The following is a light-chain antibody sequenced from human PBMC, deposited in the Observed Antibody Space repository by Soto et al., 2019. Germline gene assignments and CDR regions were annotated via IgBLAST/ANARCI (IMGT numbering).Light chain of an antibody. CDR2: AAS. V-gene: IGKV1-8*01. J-gene: IGKJ1*01. CDR3: QQYHSYRT. Sequence: AIRMTQSPSSFPASTGDRVTITFRASQGISSYLAWYQQKPGKAPKLLIYAASTLQSGVPSRFSGSGSGTEFTLTISSLQSDDFATYYCQQYHSYRTFGQGTKVDIK. CDR1: QGISSY.